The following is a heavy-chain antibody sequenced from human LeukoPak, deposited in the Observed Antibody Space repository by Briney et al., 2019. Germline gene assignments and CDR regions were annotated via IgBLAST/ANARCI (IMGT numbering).Heavy chain of an antibody. CDR2: INAGNGNT. Sequence: ASVKVSCKASGYTFTSYAMHRVRQAPGQRLEWMGWINAGNGNTKYSQKFQGRVTITRDTSASTAYMELSSLRSEDTAVYYCAREVTTVTFFDYWGQGTLVTVSS. CDR3: AREVTTVTFFDY. CDR1: GYTFTSYA. J-gene: IGHJ4*02. V-gene: IGHV1-3*01. D-gene: IGHD4-17*01.